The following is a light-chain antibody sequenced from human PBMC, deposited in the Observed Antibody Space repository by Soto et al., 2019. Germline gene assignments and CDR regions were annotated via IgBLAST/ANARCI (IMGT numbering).Light chain of an antibody. J-gene: IGLJ1*01. Sequence: QSALTQPPSASGSPGQSVTISCTGTSSDVGAYKYVSWYQQFPGEAPNLIIYGVDKRPSGVPSRFSGSKSGNTAFLTVSGLQLEDEADYYCSSFAGRNVYVFGSGTKVTLL. CDR2: GVD. CDR1: SSDVGAYKY. V-gene: IGLV2-8*01. CDR3: SSFAGRNVYV.